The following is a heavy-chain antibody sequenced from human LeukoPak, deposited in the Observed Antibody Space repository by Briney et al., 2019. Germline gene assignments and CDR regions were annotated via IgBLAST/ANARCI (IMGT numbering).Heavy chain of an antibody. CDR1: GFSFSTFW. V-gene: IGHV3-7*04. Sequence: GGSLRLSCTASGFSFSTFWMNWVRQAPGKGLEWVANIKHDGSVKYYVDSVMGRFTISRDNAMQSLYLQMNSLRAEDTAVYYCAGGVSYWGRGTLVTVSS. J-gene: IGHJ4*02. CDR2: IKHDGSVK. CDR3: AGGVSY.